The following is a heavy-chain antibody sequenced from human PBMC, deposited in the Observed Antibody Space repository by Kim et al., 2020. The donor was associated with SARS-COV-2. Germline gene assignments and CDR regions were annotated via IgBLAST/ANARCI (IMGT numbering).Heavy chain of an antibody. D-gene: IGHD5-12*01. Sequence: SVKGRFTISRDKSKNTLYLQMNSLRAEDTAVYYCARDGGYSSYDDYYFDYWGQGTLVTVSS. J-gene: IGHJ4*02. V-gene: IGHV3-30*07. CDR3: ARDGGYSSYDDYYFDY.